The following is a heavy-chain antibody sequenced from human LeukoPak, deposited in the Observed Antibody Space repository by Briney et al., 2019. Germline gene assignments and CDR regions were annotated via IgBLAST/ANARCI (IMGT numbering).Heavy chain of an antibody. CDR3: SRRTYDSSGSFDY. Sequence: SVKVSCKASGGTFSSYAIGLVRQAPGQGLEWMGGIIPIFGTANYAQKVQGRVTITTDESTSTSNMELSSLRSEDPAVYYWSRRTYDSSGSFDYWGQGTLVTVSS. V-gene: IGHV1-69*05. CDR2: IIPIFGTA. J-gene: IGHJ4*02. CDR1: GGTFSSYA. D-gene: IGHD3-22*01.